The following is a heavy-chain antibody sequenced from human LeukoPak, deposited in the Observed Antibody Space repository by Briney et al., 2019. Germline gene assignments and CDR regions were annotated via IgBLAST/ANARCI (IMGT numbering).Heavy chain of an antibody. J-gene: IGHJ4*02. CDR1: GFSLSTRGVG. D-gene: IGHD6-19*01. Sequence: SGPTLLKPTQTLTLTCTFSGFSLSTRGVGVGWIRQPPGKSLEWLSLIYWDDDKRYSPSLKSRLTITKDTSKNQVVLTMTNMDPVDTATYYCAHRPIAVAVRAFDYWGQGTLVTVSS. CDR3: AHRPIAVAVRAFDY. CDR2: IYWDDDK. V-gene: IGHV2-5*02.